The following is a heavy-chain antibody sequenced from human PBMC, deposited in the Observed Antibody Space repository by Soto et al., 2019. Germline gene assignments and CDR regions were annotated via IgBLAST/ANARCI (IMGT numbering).Heavy chain of an antibody. CDR1: GYTFTSYG. J-gene: IGHJ6*03. CDR2: ISAYNGNT. V-gene: IGHV1-18*01. D-gene: IGHD6-13*01. Sequence: GASVKVSCKASGYTFTSYGISWVRQAPGQGLEWMGWISAYNGNTNYAQKLQGRVTMTTNTSTSTAYMELSSLRSEDTAVYYCARGGYPRPTKRSYYYYYMDVWGKGTTVTVSS. CDR3: ARGGYPRPTKRSYYYYYMDV.